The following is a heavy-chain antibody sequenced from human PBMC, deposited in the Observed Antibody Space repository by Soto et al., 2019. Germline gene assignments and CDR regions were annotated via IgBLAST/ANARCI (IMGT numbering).Heavy chain of an antibody. Sequence: ASVKVSCKASGYTFTSYAMHWVRQAPGQRLEWMGWINAGNGNTKYSQKFQGRVTITRDTSASTAYMELSSLRSEDTAVYYCARGVGCSSTSCYESSYYYYYGMDVWGQGTTVTV. J-gene: IGHJ6*02. D-gene: IGHD2-2*01. CDR2: INAGNGNT. CDR3: ARGVGCSSTSCYESSYYYYYGMDV. V-gene: IGHV1-3*01. CDR1: GYTFTSYA.